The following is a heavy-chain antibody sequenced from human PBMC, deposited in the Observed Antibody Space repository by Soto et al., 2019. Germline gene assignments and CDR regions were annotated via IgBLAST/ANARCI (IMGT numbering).Heavy chain of an antibody. CDR2: MNPNSGNT. J-gene: IGHJ6*02. V-gene: IGHV1-8*01. CDR1: GYTFTSYD. Sequence: QVQLVQSGAEVKKPGASVKVSCKASGYTFTSYDINWMRQATGQGLEWMGWMNPNSGNTGYAQKFQGRVTMTRNTSISTAYMELSSLRSEDTAVYYCARSGSGYLAYFQDYGMDVWGQGTTVTVSS. CDR3: ARSGSGYLAYFQDYGMDV. D-gene: IGHD3-22*01.